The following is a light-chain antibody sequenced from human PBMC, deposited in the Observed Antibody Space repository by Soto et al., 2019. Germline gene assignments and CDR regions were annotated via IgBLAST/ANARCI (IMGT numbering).Light chain of an antibody. CDR2: GNS. Sequence: QSVLTQPPSGSGPPGRRVTISCPGSSSTIGAGYDVHWYQQLPGTAPKLLIYGNSNRPSGVPDRFSGSKSGTSASLAITGLQAEDEADYYCQSYDSSLSGVVFGGGTKLTVL. CDR1: SSTIGAGYD. V-gene: IGLV1-40*01. CDR3: QSYDSSLSGVV. J-gene: IGLJ2*01.